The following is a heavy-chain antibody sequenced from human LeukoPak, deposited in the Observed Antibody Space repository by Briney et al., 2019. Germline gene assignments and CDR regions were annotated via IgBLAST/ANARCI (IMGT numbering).Heavy chain of an antibody. CDR1: GYTLTELS. Sequence: ASVKVSCKVSGYTLTELSMHWVRQAPGKGLEWMGGFDPEDGETIYAQKFQGRVTMTEDTSTDTAYMELSSLRSEDTAVYYCATGPKWELPFDYWGQGTLVTVSS. D-gene: IGHD1-26*01. V-gene: IGHV1-24*01. J-gene: IGHJ4*02. CDR2: FDPEDGET. CDR3: ATGPKWELPFDY.